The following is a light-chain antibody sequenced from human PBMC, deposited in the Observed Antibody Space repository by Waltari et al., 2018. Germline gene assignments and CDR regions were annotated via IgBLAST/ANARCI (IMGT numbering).Light chain of an antibody. CDR3: QHTLA. CDR2: GAS. Sequence: DIQMTQSPSSLSASVGDRVTITCRTSQTISNNLNWYQQKPGEAPKLLIYGASNLQRGVSSRFSGSGSGTDFTLTISSLQPEDFATYYCQHTLAFGPGTKVDIK. J-gene: IGKJ3*01. V-gene: IGKV1-39*01. CDR1: QTISNN.